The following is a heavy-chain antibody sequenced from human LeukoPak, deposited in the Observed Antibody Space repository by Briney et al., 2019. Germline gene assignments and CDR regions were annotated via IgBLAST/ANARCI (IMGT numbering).Heavy chain of an antibody. V-gene: IGHV4-4*07. Sequence: SETLSLTCTVSGGSISSYDWSWIRQPAGKGLEWIGRTYTSGSTNYNPSLKSRVTMSVDMSKNQFSLKLSSMIAADTAVYYCARGRLTYYYYYYMDVWGKGTTVTVSS. CDR1: GGSISSYD. CDR3: ARGRLTYYYYYYMDV. J-gene: IGHJ6*03. D-gene: IGHD2-8*01. CDR2: TYTSGST.